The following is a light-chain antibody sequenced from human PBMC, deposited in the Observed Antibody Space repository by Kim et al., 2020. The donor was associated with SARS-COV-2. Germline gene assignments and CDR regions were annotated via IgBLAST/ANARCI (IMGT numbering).Light chain of an antibody. V-gene: IGLV3-1*01. CDR2: QDS. J-gene: IGLJ2*01. Sequence: SYELTQPPSVSVSPGQTASITCSGAKLGDKYSCWYQQKPGQSPVLVIYQDSKRPSGIPGRFSGSNSGNTATLSISGTQAMDEADYYSQAWDSSTIVFGGGTQLTVL. CDR3: QAWDSSTIV. CDR1: KLGDKY.